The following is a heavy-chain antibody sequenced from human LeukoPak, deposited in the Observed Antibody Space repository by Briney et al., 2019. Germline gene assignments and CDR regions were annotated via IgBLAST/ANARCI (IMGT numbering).Heavy chain of an antibody. D-gene: IGHD5-24*01. CDR2: FDPEDGET. CDR3: ATDRRRRDSYNWCY. CDR1: GYTLTELS. J-gene: IGHJ4*02. V-gene: IGHV1-24*01. Sequence: ASVKVSCKVSGYTLTELSMHWVRQAPGKGLEWMGGFDPEDGETIYAQKFQGRVTMTEDTSTDTAYMELSSLRSEDTAVYYCATDRRRRDSYNWCYWGQGTLVTVSS.